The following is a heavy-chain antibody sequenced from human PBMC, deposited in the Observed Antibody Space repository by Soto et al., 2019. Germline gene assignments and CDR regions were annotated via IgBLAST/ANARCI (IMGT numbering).Heavy chain of an antibody. J-gene: IGHJ4*02. CDR1: GASINSGGYY. CDR3: ARDYASGSGPDY. V-gene: IGHV4-31*03. CDR2: VYFRGTT. D-gene: IGHD3-10*01. Sequence: QVQLQESGPGLVKPSETLSLTCTVSGASINSGGYYWNWIRQLPGKGLEWIGYVYFRGTTYYNPSLESRVTISLDTSQNQFSLRLTSVTAADTAVYYCARDYASGSGPDYWGQGTLVTVSS.